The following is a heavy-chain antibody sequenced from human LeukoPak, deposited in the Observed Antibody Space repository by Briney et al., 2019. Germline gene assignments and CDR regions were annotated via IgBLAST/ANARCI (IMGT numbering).Heavy chain of an antibody. CDR1: GFTFRSYG. D-gene: IGHD1-1*01. CDR2: IWYDGSNK. V-gene: IGHV3-30*02. Sequence: GGSLRLSCAASGFTFRSYGMHWVRQAPGKGLEWVAFIWYDGSNKYYADSVKGRFTISRDNSKNTLYLQMNSLRAEDTAVYYCAKDRNPGTNWGQGTLVTVSS. CDR3: AKDRNPGTN. J-gene: IGHJ4*02.